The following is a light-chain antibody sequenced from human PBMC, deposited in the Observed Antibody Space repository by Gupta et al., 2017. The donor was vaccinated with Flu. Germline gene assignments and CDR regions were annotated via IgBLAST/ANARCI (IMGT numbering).Light chain of an antibody. J-gene: IGLJ3*02. CDR1: SANSGGNT. CDR3: AAWEDSINGVV. Sequence: MVIISGVDSSANSGGNTVNWYQQLPGKAPKLIIYEIDQRPSGVPDRFSASKSGNSASLAIGGLQSEDEADYYCAAWEDSINGVVFGGGTKLTVL. V-gene: IGLV1-44*01. CDR2: EID.